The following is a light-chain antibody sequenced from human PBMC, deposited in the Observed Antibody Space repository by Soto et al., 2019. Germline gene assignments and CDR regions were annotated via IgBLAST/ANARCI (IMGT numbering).Light chain of an antibody. V-gene: IGKV3-11*01. CDR3: PQYKLWPLL. CDR2: DAS. Sequence: IGVSLSAAAVSLYTGERATLSCRASQSVSSYLAWYQQKPGQAPRLLIYDASNRATGIPARFSGSGSGTEFTLTISSLQSEDFAVYYCPQYKLWPLLFGQGGNV. CDR1: QSVSSY. J-gene: IGKJ1*01.